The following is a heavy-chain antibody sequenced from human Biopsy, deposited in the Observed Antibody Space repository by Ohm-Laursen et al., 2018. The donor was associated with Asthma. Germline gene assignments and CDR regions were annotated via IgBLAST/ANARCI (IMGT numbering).Heavy chain of an antibody. Sequence: GSLRLSCAATGFTFDAYGMSWIRQAQGKGLDWVSGINWNGGSTGYADSVKGRFTISRDNAKNSLYLQMNSLRAEDTALYHCGRDRGGFGSGWFPVEFWGQGTLVTVSS. J-gene: IGHJ4*02. CDR3: GRDRGGFGSGWFPVEF. D-gene: IGHD6-19*01. CDR1: GFTFDAYG. CDR2: INWNGGST. V-gene: IGHV3-20*01.